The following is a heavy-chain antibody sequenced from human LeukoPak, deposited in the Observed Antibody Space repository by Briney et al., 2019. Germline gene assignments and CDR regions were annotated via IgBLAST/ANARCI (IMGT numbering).Heavy chain of an antibody. Sequence: GGSLRLSCAASGFIFSNYKMNWVRQAPGKGLEWVSSISRTSSEKAYADSVKGRFTISRDNAKNSLYLQMSSLRAEDTAVYYCARDGGGLDYWGQGTLVTVSS. J-gene: IGHJ4*02. CDR1: GFIFSNYK. V-gene: IGHV3-21*01. D-gene: IGHD3-16*01. CDR3: ARDGGGLDY. CDR2: ISRTSSEK.